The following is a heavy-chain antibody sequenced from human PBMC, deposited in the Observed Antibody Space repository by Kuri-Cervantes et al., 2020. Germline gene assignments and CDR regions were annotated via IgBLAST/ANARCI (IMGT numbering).Heavy chain of an antibody. Sequence: GGSLRLSCLASGFTLSRNWMHWVRQAPGKGLVWVSRINSDGSSTSYADSVKGRFTITRDNAKSTLYLHMKSLRAEDTAVYYCARDPSNYGYYYYYMDVWGKGTTVTVSS. V-gene: IGHV3-74*01. D-gene: IGHD4-11*01. CDR1: GFTLSRNW. CDR3: ARDPSNYGYYYYYMDV. CDR2: INSDGSST. J-gene: IGHJ6*03.